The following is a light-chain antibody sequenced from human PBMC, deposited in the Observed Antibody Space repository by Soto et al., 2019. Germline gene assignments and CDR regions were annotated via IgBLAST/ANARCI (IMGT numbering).Light chain of an antibody. J-gene: IGKJ1*01. CDR3: QQYYSTPWT. CDR1: QSVLYSPNNKNY. CDR2: WAS. Sequence: DIVMTQSPDSLAVSLGERATINCKSSQSVLYSPNNKNYLAWYQQKPGQPPKLLIYWASTRESGVPDRFSGSGTGTYFTLTISSLQDEDVAVYYCQQYYSTPWTFGHGTKVEIK. V-gene: IGKV4-1*01.